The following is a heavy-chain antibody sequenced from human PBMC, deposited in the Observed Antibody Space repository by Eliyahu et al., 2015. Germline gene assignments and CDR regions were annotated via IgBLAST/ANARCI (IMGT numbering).Heavy chain of an antibody. D-gene: IGHD5-18*01. CDR1: GFTFLSHX. CDR2: ISSSSSYI. J-gene: IGHJ4*02. CDR3: ASTRGYSYGEFDY. Sequence: EVQLVESGGGLVKPGGSLRXSCAAXGFTFLSHXMNWVRQAPGKGLEWVSSISSSSSYIYYADSVKGRFTISRDNAKNSLYLQMNSLRAEDTAVYYCASTRGYSYGEFDYWGQGTLVTVSS. V-gene: IGHV3-21*01.